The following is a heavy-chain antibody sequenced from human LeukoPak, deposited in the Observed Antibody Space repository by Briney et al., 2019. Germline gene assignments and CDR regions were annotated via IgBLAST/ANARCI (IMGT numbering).Heavy chain of an antibody. J-gene: IGHJ3*02. V-gene: IGHV3-64*01. Sequence: GGSLRLSCAASGFIFSSYAMHWVRQAPGKGLEYVSAISSNGGSTYYANSVKGRFTISRDNSKNTLYLQMGSLRAEDMAVYYCARAAANDAFDIWGQGTMVTVSS. CDR1: GFIFSSYA. CDR3: ARAAANDAFDI. D-gene: IGHD2-15*01. CDR2: ISSNGGST.